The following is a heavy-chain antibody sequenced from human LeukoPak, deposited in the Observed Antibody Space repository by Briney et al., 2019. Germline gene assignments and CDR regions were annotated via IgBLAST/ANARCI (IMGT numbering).Heavy chain of an antibody. CDR1: GYTFTKSA. D-gene: IGHD5-12*01. CDR2: ISAYNGHT. V-gene: IGHV1-18*01. Sequence: ASVRGSCKASGYTFTKSAIGWVRQAPGQGLEWMGWISAYNGHTNYAQKFQGRVTMTTDTSTSTAYVELRSLRSDDTAIYYCARALYSDYYSYLNWFDPWGQGSLVTVSS. J-gene: IGHJ5*02. CDR3: ARALYSDYYSYLNWFDP.